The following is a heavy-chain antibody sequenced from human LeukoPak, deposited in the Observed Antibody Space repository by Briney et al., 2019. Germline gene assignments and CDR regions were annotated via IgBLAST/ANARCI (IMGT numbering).Heavy chain of an antibody. CDR3: AGGSDGKAPYNWIENGMDV. CDR2: ISDSNCNK. CDR1: RYTFTSYG. Sequence: GASVKVSCKASRYTFTSYGISGVGPAPGQGLEWMGWISDSNCNKNNAQRLQGRVTITKDTSTRPVYMELRGLRSDDTSVYYCAGGSDGKAPYNWIENGMDVWGQGTTVTVSS. V-gene: IGHV1-18*01. J-gene: IGHJ6*02. D-gene: IGHD1-1*01.